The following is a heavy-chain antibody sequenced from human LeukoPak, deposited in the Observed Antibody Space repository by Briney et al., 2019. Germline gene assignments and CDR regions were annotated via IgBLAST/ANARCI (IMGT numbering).Heavy chain of an antibody. D-gene: IGHD3-10*01. CDR2: IYYSGTT. J-gene: IGHJ5*02. V-gene: IGHV4-39*01. Sequence: SETLSLTCIVSGGSLNGPNYYWGWIRQPPGKGLEWIGTIYYSGTTYYNPSLKSRLTISVDTSKNQFSLKLTSVTAADTAVYYCARHDYYGSLNWFDPWGQGTLITVSS. CDR1: GGSLNGPNYY. CDR3: ARHDYYGSLNWFDP.